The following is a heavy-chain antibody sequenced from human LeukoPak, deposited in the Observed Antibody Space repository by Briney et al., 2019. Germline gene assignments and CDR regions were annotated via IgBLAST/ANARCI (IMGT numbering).Heavy chain of an antibody. CDR2: ISAISTYI. CDR1: GFTFSSHS. CDR3: ARDRSTNSYAEYFFDY. V-gene: IGHV3-21*01. J-gene: IGHJ4*02. Sequence: PGGSLRLSCAASGFTFSSHSMNWVRQAPGKGLEWVSSISAISTYIYYADSVKGRFSISRDNAKNSLFLQMNSLRAEDTALYYCARDRSTNSYAEYFFDYWGQGTLVTVSS. D-gene: IGHD5-18*01.